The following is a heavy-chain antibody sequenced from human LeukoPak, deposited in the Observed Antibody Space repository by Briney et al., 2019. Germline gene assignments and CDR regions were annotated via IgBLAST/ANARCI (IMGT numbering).Heavy chain of an antibody. D-gene: IGHD3-9*01. Sequence: GASVKVSCKASGYTFTGYYMHWVRQAPGQGLEWMGWINPNSGGTNYAQKFQGWVTMTRDTSISTAYMELSRLRSDDTAVYYCARAGAWGILTGYLYYFDYWGQGTLVTVSS. V-gene: IGHV1-2*04. CDR3: ARAGAWGILTGYLYYFDY. CDR1: GYTFTGYY. J-gene: IGHJ4*02. CDR2: INPNSGGT.